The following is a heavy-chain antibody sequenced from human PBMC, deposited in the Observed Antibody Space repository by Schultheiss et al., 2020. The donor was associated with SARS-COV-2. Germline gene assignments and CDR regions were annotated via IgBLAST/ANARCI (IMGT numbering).Heavy chain of an antibody. Sequence: GGSLRLSCAASGFTFSSYVMRWVRQAPGKGLEWVASIDGSSRTSYADSVKGRFTISRDNSKNTLYLQMNSLRAEDTAVYYCARGYPSSGWPNGMDVWGQGTTVTVSS. CDR3: ARGYPSSGWPNGMDV. CDR2: IDGSSRT. CDR1: GFTFSSYV. D-gene: IGHD6-19*01. J-gene: IGHJ6*02. V-gene: IGHV3-66*01.